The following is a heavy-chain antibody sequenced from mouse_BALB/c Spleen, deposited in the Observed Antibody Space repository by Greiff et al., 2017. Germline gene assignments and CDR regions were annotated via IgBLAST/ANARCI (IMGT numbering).Heavy chain of an antibody. Sequence: EVMLVESGGDLVKPGGSLKLSCAASGFTFSSYGMSWVRQTPDKRLEWVATISSGGSYTYYPDSVKGRFTISRDNAKNTLYLQMSSLKSEDTAMYYCARRRDDAMDYWGQGTSVTVSS. CDR2: ISSGGSYT. V-gene: IGHV5-6*02. CDR3: ARRRDDAMDY. J-gene: IGHJ4*01. CDR1: GFTFSSYG.